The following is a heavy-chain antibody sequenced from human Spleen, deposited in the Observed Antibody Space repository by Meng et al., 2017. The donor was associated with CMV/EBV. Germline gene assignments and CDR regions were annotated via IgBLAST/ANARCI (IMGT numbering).Heavy chain of an antibody. D-gene: IGHD3-9*01. CDR1: GSTLAGYF. J-gene: IGHJ4*02. CDR2: INPNNGDT. CDR3: ARDWAGRYDY. V-gene: IGHV1-2*02. Sequence: TFRASGSTLAGYFLHWVRQAPGRGLEWMGWINPNNGDTKYARKFQGRVSMTRDTSISTGYMELSRLTSDDTTVYYCARDWAGRYDYWGQGTLVTVSS.